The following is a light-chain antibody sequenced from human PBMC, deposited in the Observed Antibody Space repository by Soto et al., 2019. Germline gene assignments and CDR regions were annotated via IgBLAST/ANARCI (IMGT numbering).Light chain of an antibody. CDR1: SSNIGAGYG. J-gene: IGLJ2*01. Sequence: QSVLTQPPSVSGAPGQRVTISCTGSSSNIGAGYGVHWYQQLPGTAPKLLIYGNSNRPSGVPDRFSGSKSGTSASLAITGLQAEDEADYYCQSYDISLSLVFGGGTQLTVL. CDR3: QSYDISLSLV. CDR2: GNS. V-gene: IGLV1-40*01.